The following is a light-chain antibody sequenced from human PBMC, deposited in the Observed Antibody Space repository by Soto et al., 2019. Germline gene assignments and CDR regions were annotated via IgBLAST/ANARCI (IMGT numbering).Light chain of an antibody. CDR3: QQYDNWPLT. V-gene: IGKV3D-15*01. Sequence: EIVMTQSPATLSVSPGERATLSCRAGQSVDSNLAWYQQKPGQAPRLLIFGASTRATGIPARFSGSGSGTDFTLTISSLQSEDFGVYFCQQYDNWPLTFGGGTKVDIK. CDR2: GAS. CDR1: QSVDSN. J-gene: IGKJ4*01.